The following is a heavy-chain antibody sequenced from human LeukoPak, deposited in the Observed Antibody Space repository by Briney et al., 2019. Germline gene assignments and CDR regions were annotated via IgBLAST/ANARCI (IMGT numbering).Heavy chain of an antibody. CDR3: AREEPAHDY. V-gene: IGHV3-23*01. D-gene: IGHD1-14*01. CDR2: ISSSGGPT. J-gene: IGHJ4*02. CDR1: GFTFSTYA. Sequence: GGSLRLSCAASGFTFSTYAMNWVRQAPGKGLQWVSEISSSGGPTYYADSVKGRFTISRDNSKNTVYLQMNSLRAEDTAVYYCAREEPAHDYWGQGTLVTVSS.